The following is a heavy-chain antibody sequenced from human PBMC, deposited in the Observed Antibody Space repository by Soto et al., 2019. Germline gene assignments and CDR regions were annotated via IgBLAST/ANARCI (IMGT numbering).Heavy chain of an antibody. CDR2: IYYSGST. J-gene: IGHJ5*02. CDR3: ARDTGFWNYDSSGYYPGWFDP. V-gene: IGHV4-59*01. Sequence: KTSETLSLTCTVSGASISSYYWSWIRQPPGKGLEWIGYIYYSGSTNYNPSLKSRVTISVDTSKNQFSLKLSSVTAADTAVYYCARDTGFWNYDSSGYYPGWFDPWGQGTLVTVSS. CDR1: GASISSYY. D-gene: IGHD3-22*01.